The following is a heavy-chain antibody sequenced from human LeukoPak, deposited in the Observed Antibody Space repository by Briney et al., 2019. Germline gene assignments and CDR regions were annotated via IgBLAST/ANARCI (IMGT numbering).Heavy chain of an antibody. CDR3: ARDLRGGYCSSTSCYGMIGAFDI. CDR1: GGTFSSYA. V-gene: IGHV1-69*01. J-gene: IGHJ3*02. D-gene: IGHD2-2*01. Sequence: GSSVKVSCKASGGTFSSYAISWVRQAPGQGLEWMGGVIPIFGTANYAQKFQGRVTITADESTSTAYMELSSLRSEDTAVYYCARDLRGGYCSSTSCYGMIGAFDIWGQGTMVTVSS. CDR2: VIPIFGTA.